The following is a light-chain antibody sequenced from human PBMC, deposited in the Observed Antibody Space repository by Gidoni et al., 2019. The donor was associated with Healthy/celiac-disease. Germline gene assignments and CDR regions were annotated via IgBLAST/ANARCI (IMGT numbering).Light chain of an antibody. CDR3: QQRSNPYT. Sequence: IVLTHSPATLSWSPGERATLSCRASQSVSSYLAWSQQKPGQAPRLLIYDASIRATVIPARFSGSASGTVFTLTISILEPEDFAVYYCQQRSNPYTFGQGTKLEIK. CDR1: QSVSSY. CDR2: DAS. J-gene: IGKJ2*01. V-gene: IGKV3-11*01.